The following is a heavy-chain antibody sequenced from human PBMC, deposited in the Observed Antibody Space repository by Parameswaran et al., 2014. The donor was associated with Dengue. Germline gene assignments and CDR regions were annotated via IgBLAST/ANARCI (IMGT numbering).Heavy chain of an antibody. J-gene: IGHJ6*02. V-gene: IGHV3-30*04. Sequence: VRQAPGKGLEWVAVISYDGSNKYYADSVKGRFTISRDNSKNTLYLQMNSLRAEDTAVYYCARDGLGQWLRFFSYYYYGMDVWGQGTTVTVSS. CDR3: ARDGLGQWLRFFSYYYYGMDV. CDR2: ISYDGSNK. D-gene: IGHD5-12*01.